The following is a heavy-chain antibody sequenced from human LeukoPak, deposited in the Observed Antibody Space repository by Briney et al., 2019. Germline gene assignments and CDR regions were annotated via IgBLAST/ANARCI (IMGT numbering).Heavy chain of an antibody. J-gene: IGHJ3*02. CDR2: ISYDGSNK. CDR1: GFTFSSYA. Sequence: GGSLRLSCAASGFTFSSYAMHWVRQAPGKGLEWVAVISYDGSNKYYADSVKGRFTISRDNSKNTLYPQMNSLRAEDTAVYYCVGPVTDAFDIWGQGTMVTVSS. D-gene: IGHD4-17*01. V-gene: IGHV3-30-3*01. CDR3: VGPVTDAFDI.